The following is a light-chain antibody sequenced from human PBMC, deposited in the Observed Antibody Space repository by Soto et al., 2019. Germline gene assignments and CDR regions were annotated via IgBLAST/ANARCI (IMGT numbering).Light chain of an antibody. V-gene: IGKV3-20*01. CDR3: QHYGSALFT. J-gene: IGKJ3*01. CDR2: GAS. Sequence: EIVLTQSPGTLSLSPGERATLSCRASQSFSSSYLAWYQQKPGQAPRLLIYGASSRATGIPDRFSGSGSGKDFTLTISGLEPEDFAVYYCQHYGSALFTFGPGTKGDVK. CDR1: QSFSSSY.